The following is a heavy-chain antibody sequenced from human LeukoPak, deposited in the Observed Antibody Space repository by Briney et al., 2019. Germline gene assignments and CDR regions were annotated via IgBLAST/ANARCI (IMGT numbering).Heavy chain of an antibody. CDR2: MNPNSGNT. D-gene: IGHD1-26*01. Sequence: ASVKVSCKASGYTFTSYDINWVRQATGQGLEWMGWMNPNSGNTGYAQKFQGRVTMTRDTSMSTAYMELSSLRSEDTAVYYCARAPEWGKANYYYYMDVWGKGTTVTVSS. J-gene: IGHJ6*03. CDR1: GYTFTSYD. CDR3: ARAPEWGKANYYYYMDV. V-gene: IGHV1-8*01.